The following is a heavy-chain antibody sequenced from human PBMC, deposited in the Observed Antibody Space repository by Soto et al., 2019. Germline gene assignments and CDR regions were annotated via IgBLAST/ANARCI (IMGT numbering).Heavy chain of an antibody. CDR2: ISAHNGNT. CDR1: GYTFTSYG. J-gene: IGHJ4*02. Sequence: QVHLVQSGAEVKKPGASVKVSCKGSGYTFTSYGITWVRQAPGQGLEWMGWISAHNGNTDYAQKLQGRVTVTRDTSTSTALIELSCMRSDDTSVYYSARGRYGDYWGQGALVTVSS. D-gene: IGHD1-1*01. V-gene: IGHV1-18*01. CDR3: ARGRYGDY.